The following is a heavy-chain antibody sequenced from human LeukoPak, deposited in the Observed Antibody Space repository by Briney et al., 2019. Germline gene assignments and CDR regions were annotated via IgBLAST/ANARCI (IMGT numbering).Heavy chain of an antibody. CDR2: INPIFGIA. CDR1: GGTFSNYA. D-gene: IGHD6-19*01. J-gene: IGHJ4*02. V-gene: IGHV1-69*04. Sequence: GASVKVSCKASGGTFSNYALSWVRPAPAQGLEWMGRINPIFGIANYAQKFQGRVTLTADKYTSTAYMELSSLRSEDTAVYYCARLPPPYSSGWLDYWGQGTLVTVSS. CDR3: ARLPPPYSSGWLDY.